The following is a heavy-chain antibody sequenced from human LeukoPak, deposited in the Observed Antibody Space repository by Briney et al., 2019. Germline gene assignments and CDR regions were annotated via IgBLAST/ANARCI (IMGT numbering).Heavy chain of an antibody. J-gene: IGHJ6*02. Sequence: SQTLSLTCTVSGGSISSGGYYWSWIRQHPGKGLEWIGYIYYSGSTYYNPSLKSRVTISVDTSKNQFSLKLSSVTAADTAVYYCARARIARRDYYGMDVWGQGTMVTVSS. CDR1: GGSISSGGYY. D-gene: IGHD6-13*01. CDR3: ARARIARRDYYGMDV. V-gene: IGHV4-31*03. CDR2: IYYSGST.